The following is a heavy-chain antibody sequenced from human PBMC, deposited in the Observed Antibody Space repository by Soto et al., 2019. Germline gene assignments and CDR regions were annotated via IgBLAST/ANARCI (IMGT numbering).Heavy chain of an antibody. CDR3: ARDKIPGLFDY. CDR2: IDQSGST. D-gene: IGHD2-21*01. J-gene: IGHJ4*02. V-gene: IGHV4-34*01. CDR1: GGSFSGYY. Sequence: PSETLSLTCAVYGGSFSGYYWNWLRQPPGEGLEWIGKIDQSGSTNYNPSLKSRVTISVDTSKNQFSLKLTSVTAADTAVYYCARDKIPGLFDYWGQGTLVTVSS.